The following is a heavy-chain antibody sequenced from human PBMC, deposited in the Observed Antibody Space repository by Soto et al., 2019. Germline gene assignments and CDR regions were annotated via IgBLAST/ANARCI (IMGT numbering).Heavy chain of an antibody. J-gene: IGHJ4*02. D-gene: IGHD2-2*01. V-gene: IGHV4-34*01. CDR3: ARSGDAGGIYYFDY. CDR2: INHSGST. CDR1: GGSFSGYY. Sequence: QVQLQQWGAGLLKPSETLSLTCAVYGGSFSGYYWSWIRQPPGKGLEWIGEINHSGSTNYNPSLKSRVTISVDTSKNQFSLKLSYVTAADTAVYYCARSGDAGGIYYFDYWGQGTLVTVSS.